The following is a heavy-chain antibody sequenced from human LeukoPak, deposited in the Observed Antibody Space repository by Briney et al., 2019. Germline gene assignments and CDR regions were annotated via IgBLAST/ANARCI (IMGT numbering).Heavy chain of an antibody. Sequence: ASVKVSCKASGYTFTGYYMHWVRQAPGQGLEWMGWISAYNGNTNYAQKLQGRVTMTTDTSTSTAYMELRSLRSDDTAVYYCARPLEVGATPDAFDIWGQGTMVTVSS. J-gene: IGHJ3*02. CDR3: ARPLEVGATPDAFDI. V-gene: IGHV1-18*04. CDR2: ISAYNGNT. CDR1: GYTFTGYY. D-gene: IGHD1-26*01.